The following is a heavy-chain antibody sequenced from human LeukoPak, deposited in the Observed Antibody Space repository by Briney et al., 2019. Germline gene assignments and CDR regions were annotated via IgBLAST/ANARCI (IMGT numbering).Heavy chain of an antibody. CDR3: ARGDYYHYYMDV. V-gene: IGHV1-2*06. CDR2: INPNSGGT. Sequence: ASVKVSCKASGYTFTGYYMHWVRQAPGQGLEWMGRINPNSGGTNYAQKFQGRVTMTRDTSISTAYMELSRLRPDDTAVYYCARGDYYHYYMDVWGKGTTVTVSS. J-gene: IGHJ6*03. CDR1: GYTFTGYY.